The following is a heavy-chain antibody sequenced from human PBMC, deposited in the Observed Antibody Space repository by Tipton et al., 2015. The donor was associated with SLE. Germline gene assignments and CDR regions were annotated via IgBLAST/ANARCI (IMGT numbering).Heavy chain of an antibody. V-gene: IGHV4-34*08. D-gene: IGHD3-10*01. CDR3: ARKGN. CDR2: INHRGST. Sequence: LRLSCAASGFTFSSYAMHWIRQPPGKGLEYIGEINHRGSTNYNPTLKSRVTISVDTSKNQFSLKLTYVTAADTAVYYCARKGNWGQGTLVTVSS. CDR1: GFTFSSYA. J-gene: IGHJ4*02.